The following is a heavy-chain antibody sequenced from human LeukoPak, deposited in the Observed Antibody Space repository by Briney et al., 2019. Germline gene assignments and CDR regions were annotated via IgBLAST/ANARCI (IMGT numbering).Heavy chain of an antibody. J-gene: IGHJ4*02. CDR3: ANWAGTPAGYFSGPLDY. V-gene: IGHV1-3*01. CDR2: INPGNGNT. Sequence: ASVKVSCKASGYTLTDHDIRWVRQAPGQRLEWMGWINPGNGNTKYSQKFQGRVTITRDTSASTAYMELSSLTSEDTAVYYCANWAGTPAGYFSGPLDYWGQGTLVTVSS. D-gene: IGHD6-19*01. CDR1: GYTLTDHD.